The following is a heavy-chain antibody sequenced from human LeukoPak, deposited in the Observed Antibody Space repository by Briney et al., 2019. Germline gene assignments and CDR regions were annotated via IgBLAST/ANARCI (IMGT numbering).Heavy chain of an antibody. J-gene: IGHJ3*02. CDR1: GGSFSGYN. CDR3: ARRVAARPVYAFEI. V-gene: IGHV4-34*01. D-gene: IGHD6-6*01. Sequence: SETLSLTCAVYGGSFSGYNSSGIRQPPGKRLEWIGEINNSGSTNYNPSLKSRVSISVDTSKNQFSLKLSSVTAADTAVYYCARRVAARPVYAFEIWGQGTMVTVSS. CDR2: INNSGST.